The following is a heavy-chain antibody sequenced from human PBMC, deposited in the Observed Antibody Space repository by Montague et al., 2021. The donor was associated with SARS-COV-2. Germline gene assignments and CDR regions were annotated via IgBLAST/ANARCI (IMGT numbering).Heavy chain of an antibody. CDR2: IHYNGHK. V-gene: IGHV4-59*08. Sequence: SETLSLTCNVSGVSISNYPWRWIRQPPGKGLEFIGYIHYNGHKNYNPSLQSQVTMSVDTSSNQVSLKLTSVTAADTAVYYCARHENSGTYPMDVWGQGTTVPVSS. CDR1: GVSISNYP. D-gene: IGHD3-10*01. J-gene: IGHJ6*02. CDR3: ARHENSGTYPMDV.